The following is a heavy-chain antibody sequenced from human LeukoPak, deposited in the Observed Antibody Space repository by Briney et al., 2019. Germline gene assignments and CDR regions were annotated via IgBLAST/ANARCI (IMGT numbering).Heavy chain of an antibody. V-gene: IGHV3-73*01. D-gene: IGHD2-15*01. J-gene: IGHJ4*02. Sequence: GGSLRLSCAASGFTFSGFYMHCVRQASGKGLEWVGLIRSKPNSYTTVYAASVQGRFTISRDDSKNTAYLQMNSLKAEDTAAYYCTRQDCSGGSCSYVDYWGQGTLVTVSS. CDR2: IRSKPNSYTT. CDR3: TRQDCSGGSCSYVDY. CDR1: GFTFSGFY.